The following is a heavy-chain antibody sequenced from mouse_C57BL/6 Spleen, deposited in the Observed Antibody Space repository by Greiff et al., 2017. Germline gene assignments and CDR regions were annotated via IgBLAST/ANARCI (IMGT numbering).Heavy chain of an antibody. V-gene: IGHV1-80*01. CDR1: GYAFSSYW. J-gene: IGHJ4*01. Sequence: VQGVESGAELVKPGASVKISCKASGYAFSSYWLNWVKQRPGQGLEWIGQIYPGDGDTNYNGKFKGKATLTADKSSSTAFMQLSSLTSEDSAVYFCARYDYYGSSYGARDYWGQGTTVTVSS. CDR3: ARYDYYGSSYGARDY. D-gene: IGHD1-1*01. CDR2: IYPGDGDT.